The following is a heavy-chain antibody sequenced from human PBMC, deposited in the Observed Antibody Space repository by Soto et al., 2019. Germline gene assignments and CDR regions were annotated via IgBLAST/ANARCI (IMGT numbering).Heavy chain of an antibody. J-gene: IGHJ4*02. CDR1: GFTVSSNY. CDR3: AKERSSGWSFDY. V-gene: IGHV3-53*01. Sequence: HPWGPLRLSCAASGFTVSSNYMSWVRQAPGKGLEWVSVIYSGDSTYYADSVKGRFTVSRDNSKNTLYLQMNSLRAEDTAVFYCAKERSSGWSFDYWGQGTLVTVSS. D-gene: IGHD6-19*01. CDR2: IYSGDST.